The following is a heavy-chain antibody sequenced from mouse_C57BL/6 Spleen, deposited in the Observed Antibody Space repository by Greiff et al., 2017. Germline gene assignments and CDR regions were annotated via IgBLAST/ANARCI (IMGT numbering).Heavy chain of an antibody. CDR3: ARTYGNYGDYFDY. CDR1: GFTFSSYG. V-gene: IGHV5-6*02. J-gene: IGHJ2*01. D-gene: IGHD2-1*01. Sequence: EVMLVESGGDLVKPGGSLKLSCAASGFTFSSYGMSLVRLTPDKRLEWVATISSGGSYTYYPDSVKGRFTISRDNAKNTLYLQMSSLKSEDTAMYYCARTYGNYGDYFDYWGQGTTLTVSS. CDR2: ISSGGSYT.